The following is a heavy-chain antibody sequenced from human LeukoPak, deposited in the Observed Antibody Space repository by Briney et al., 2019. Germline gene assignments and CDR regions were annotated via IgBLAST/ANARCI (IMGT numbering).Heavy chain of an antibody. Sequence: SETLSLTCSVSGGSGTSGSYYWSWIRQPAGKGLEWIGRISTSGSTNYNPSLKSRVTMSLDTSKSQFSLKLNSLTAADTAVYYCARGAALAIDYWGQGALVTVSS. CDR2: ISTSGST. CDR3: ARGAALAIDY. V-gene: IGHV4-61*02. CDR1: GGSGTSGSYY. J-gene: IGHJ4*01. D-gene: IGHD2-15*01.